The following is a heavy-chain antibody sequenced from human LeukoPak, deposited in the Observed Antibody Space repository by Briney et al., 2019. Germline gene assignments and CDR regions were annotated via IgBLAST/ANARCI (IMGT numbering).Heavy chain of an antibody. J-gene: IGHJ3*02. Sequence: ASVKVFCKASGYTFTGYYMHWVRQAPGQGLVWMGWINPNSGGTNYAQKFQDRVTMTRDTSISTAYMELSRLRSDDTAVYYCARGEAPHDAFDIWGQGTMVTVSS. CDR3: ARGEAPHDAFDI. CDR1: GYTFTGYY. V-gene: IGHV1-2*02. D-gene: IGHD1-14*01. CDR2: INPNSGGT.